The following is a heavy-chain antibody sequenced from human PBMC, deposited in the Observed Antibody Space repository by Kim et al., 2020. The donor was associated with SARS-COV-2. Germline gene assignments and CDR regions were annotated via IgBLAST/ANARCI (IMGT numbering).Heavy chain of an antibody. D-gene: IGHD3-16*02. CDR3: ARDRSDAFDI. V-gene: IGHV3-53*01. CDR1: GFSVNRVF. CDR2: IDFEGNT. J-gene: IGHJ3*02. Sequence: GGSLRLSCAASGFSVNRVFMNWVRQAPGKGLEWVSVIDFEGNTFYTDSVKGRFTISRDESKNTVSLQMNSLRAEDTARYYCARDRSDAFDIWGQGTVVTVSS.